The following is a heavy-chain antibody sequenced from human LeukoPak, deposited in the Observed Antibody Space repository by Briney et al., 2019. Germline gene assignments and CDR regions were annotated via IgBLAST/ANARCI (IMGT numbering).Heavy chain of an antibody. CDR2: IYHSGST. V-gene: IGHV4-30-2*01. Sequence: SETLSLTCTVSGGSISSGGYYWSWIRQPPGKGLEWIGYIYHSGSTYYNPSLKSRVTISVDRSKNQFSLKLSSVTAADTAVYYCARVLPRPSYSGSYDFDYWGQGTLVTVSS. D-gene: IGHD1-26*01. CDR3: ARVLPRPSYSGSYDFDY. J-gene: IGHJ4*02. CDR1: GGSISSGGYY.